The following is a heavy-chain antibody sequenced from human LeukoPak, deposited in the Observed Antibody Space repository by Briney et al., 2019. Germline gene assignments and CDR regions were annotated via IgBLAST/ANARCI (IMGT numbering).Heavy chain of an antibody. D-gene: IGHD2-15*01. Sequence: AASVKVSCKVSGYTLTELSMHWVRQAPGKGLGWMGGFDPEDGETIYAQKFQGRVTMTEDTSTDTAYMELSSLRSEDTAVYYCATSYLTPTSWPFDYWGQGTLVTVSS. CDR3: ATSYLTPTSWPFDY. CDR1: GYTLTELS. J-gene: IGHJ4*02. CDR2: FDPEDGET. V-gene: IGHV1-24*01.